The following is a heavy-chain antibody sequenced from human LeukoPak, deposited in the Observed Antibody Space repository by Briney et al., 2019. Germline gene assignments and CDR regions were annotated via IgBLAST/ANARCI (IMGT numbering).Heavy chain of an antibody. V-gene: IGHV3-30*02. CDR1: GFTFSSYG. Sequence: GGSLRLSCAASGFTFSSYGMHWVRQAPGKGLEWVAVIWYDGSNKYYADSVKGRFTISRDNSKNTRYLQMNSLRAEDTAVYYCAKDRWDYYDSSGYQTAWGQGTLVTVSS. D-gene: IGHD3-22*01. J-gene: IGHJ4*02. CDR2: IWYDGSNK. CDR3: AKDRWDYYDSSGYQTA.